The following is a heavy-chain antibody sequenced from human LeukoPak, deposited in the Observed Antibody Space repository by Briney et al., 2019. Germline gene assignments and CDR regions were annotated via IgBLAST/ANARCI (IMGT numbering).Heavy chain of an antibody. J-gene: IGHJ4*02. CDR1: GFTFSSYA. CDR2: ISGSGSST. Sequence: GGSLRLSCAASGFTFSSYAMSWVRQAPGKGLEWVSGISGSGSSTYYADSVKGRFTISRDNSKNTLYLQMNSLRAEDTAVYYCAKDGGGSFDYWGQGTLVTVSS. V-gene: IGHV3-23*01. D-gene: IGHD2-15*01. CDR3: AKDGGGSFDY.